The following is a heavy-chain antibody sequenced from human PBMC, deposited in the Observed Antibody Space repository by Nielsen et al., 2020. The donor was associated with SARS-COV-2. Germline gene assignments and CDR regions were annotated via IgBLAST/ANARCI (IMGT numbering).Heavy chain of an antibody. V-gene: IGHV3-30-3*01. Sequence: GESLKISCAASGFTFSSYAMHWVRQAPGKGPEWVAVISYDGSNKYYADSVKGRFTISRDNSKNTLYLQMNSLRAEDTAVYYCARDPVAAAGGHYYGMDVWGQGTTVTVSS. J-gene: IGHJ6*02. CDR2: ISYDGSNK. CDR1: GFTFSSYA. CDR3: ARDPVAAAGGHYYGMDV. D-gene: IGHD6-13*01.